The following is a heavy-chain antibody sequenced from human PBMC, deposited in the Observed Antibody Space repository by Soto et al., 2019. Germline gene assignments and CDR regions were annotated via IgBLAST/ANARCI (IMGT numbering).Heavy chain of an antibody. CDR1: GDSISRYY. Sequence: QVQLQESGPGLVKPSETLSLTCTVSGDSISRYYWSWIRLSPGKGLEWIGYIYYSGETNYNPSVKIRVTIAVDRTKNQFSLKLSSVTAADTAVYYCARDQGGEFLKGSGMEVWGQRTTVTVSS. CDR3: ARDQGGEFLKGSGMEV. CDR2: IYYSGET. V-gene: IGHV4-59*01. J-gene: IGHJ6*02. D-gene: IGHD3-10*01.